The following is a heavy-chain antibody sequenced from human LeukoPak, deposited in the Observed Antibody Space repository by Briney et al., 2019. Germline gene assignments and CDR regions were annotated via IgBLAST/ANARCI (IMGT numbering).Heavy chain of an antibody. J-gene: IGHJ3*02. Sequence: GGSPRLSCAASGFTFSSYAMSWVRQAPGKGLEWVSAISGSGGSTYYADSVKGRFTISRDNSKNTLYLQMNSLRAEDTAVYYCAKHASYGSGSNDAFDIWGQGTMVTVSS. CDR1: GFTFSSYA. D-gene: IGHD3-10*01. CDR2: ISGSGGST. CDR3: AKHASYGSGSNDAFDI. V-gene: IGHV3-23*01.